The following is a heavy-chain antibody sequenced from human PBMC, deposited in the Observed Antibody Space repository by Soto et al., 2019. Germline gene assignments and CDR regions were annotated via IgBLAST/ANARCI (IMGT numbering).Heavy chain of an antibody. Sequence: ASVKVSCKTSGYPFTDYFIHWVRQAPGQGLEWMGIISLYHHSTSYAQKFQGRLTVTADTPTTTVYMDLSSLTSEDSAVYWCARELYSCGGDCPYYMDYWGQGTLVTVSS. V-gene: IGHV1-46*01. J-gene: IGHJ4*02. CDR2: ISLYHHST. CDR3: ARELYSCGGDCPYYMDY. CDR1: GYPFTDYF. D-gene: IGHD2-21*02.